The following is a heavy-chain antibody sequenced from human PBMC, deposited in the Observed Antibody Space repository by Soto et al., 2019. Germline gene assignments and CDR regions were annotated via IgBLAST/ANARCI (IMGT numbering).Heavy chain of an antibody. V-gene: IGHV4-30-2*01. Sequence: QLQLQESGSGLGKPSQTLSLTCAVSGGSISSGGCSWGWIRQPPGKGLEWIGYIYHSGSTYYTPSLESRVTISVDRSKNQFSQKLSSVTAADTAVYYCARANPVDAVVWGQGTLVTVSS. CDR3: ARANPVDAVV. CDR2: IYHSGST. CDR1: GGSISSGGCS. J-gene: IGHJ4*02. D-gene: IGHD3-22*01.